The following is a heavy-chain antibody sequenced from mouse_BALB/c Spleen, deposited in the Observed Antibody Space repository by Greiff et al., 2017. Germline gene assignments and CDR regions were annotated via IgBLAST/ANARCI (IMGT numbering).Heavy chain of an antibody. J-gene: IGHJ4*01. Sequence: EVQVVESGGDLVKPGGSLKLSCAASGFTFSSYGMSWVRQTPDKRLEWVATISSGGSYTYYPDSVKGRFTISRDNAKNTLYLQMSSLKSEDTAMYYCARDLPDYYAMDYWGQGTSVTVSS. CDR2: ISSGGSYT. D-gene: IGHD2-1*01. CDR3: ARDLPDYYAMDY. CDR1: GFTFSSYG. V-gene: IGHV5-6*01.